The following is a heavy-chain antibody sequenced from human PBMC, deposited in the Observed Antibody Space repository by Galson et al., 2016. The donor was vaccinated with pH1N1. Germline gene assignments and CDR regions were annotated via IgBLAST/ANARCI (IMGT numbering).Heavy chain of an antibody. Sequence: SLRLSCAASGFTFSNYWMSWVRQAPGKGLEWVVNINQDGSVKYYIDSVKGRFTISRDNAKNSLYLQMNSLRAEDTAVYYCARKVGDYWGQGTLATVSS. V-gene: IGHV3-7*01. J-gene: IGHJ4*02. CDR3: ARKVGDY. CDR1: GFTFSNYW. CDR2: INQDGSVK.